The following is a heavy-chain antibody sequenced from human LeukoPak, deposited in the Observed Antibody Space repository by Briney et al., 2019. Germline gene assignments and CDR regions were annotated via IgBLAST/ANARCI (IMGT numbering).Heavy chain of an antibody. J-gene: IGHJ4*02. CDR1: GFSFSAAW. D-gene: IGHD5-12*01. CDR2: IKNDGSDK. V-gene: IGHV3-7*01. CDR3: VNLGYSD. Sequence: GGSLRLSCEASGFSFSAAWMTWVRQAPGKGLEWVATIKNDGSDKYYVDSVKGRFTLSRDNTKNSVYLQMNSLRVEDTAVYYCVNLGYSDGGQGTLVTVSS.